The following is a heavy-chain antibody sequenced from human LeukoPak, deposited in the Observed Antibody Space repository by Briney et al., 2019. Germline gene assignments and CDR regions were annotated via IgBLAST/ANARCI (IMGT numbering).Heavy chain of an antibody. CDR2: ISSSSTYK. V-gene: IGHV3-21*01. CDR3: ARPTTVTTIAADAFDI. J-gene: IGHJ3*02. D-gene: IGHD4-11*01. Sequence: GGSLRLSCAASGFSFSPYTMNWARQAPGKGLEWVSSISSSSTYKYYADSVQGRFTISRDNAKNSLYLQMNSLRAEDTAVYYCARPTTVTTIAADAFDIWGQGTMVTVSS. CDR1: GFSFSPYT.